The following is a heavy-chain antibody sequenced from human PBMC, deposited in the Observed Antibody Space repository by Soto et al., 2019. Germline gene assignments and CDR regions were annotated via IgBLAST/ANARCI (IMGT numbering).Heavy chain of an antibody. CDR1: GGTFSRYT. J-gene: IGHJ4*02. V-gene: IGHV1-69*01. D-gene: IGHD3-22*01. CDR2: IIPIFGTT. Sequence: QVQLVQSGAEVKKPGSSVKVSCKASGGTFSRYTISWVRQAPGQGLEWMGGIIPIFGTTNYEQKFQGRVTITADESTSTAYMDLSSLRSDDTAVYYCASGQTYYNDSSAYRFDHWGQGTLVTVSS. CDR3: ASGQTYYNDSSAYRFDH.